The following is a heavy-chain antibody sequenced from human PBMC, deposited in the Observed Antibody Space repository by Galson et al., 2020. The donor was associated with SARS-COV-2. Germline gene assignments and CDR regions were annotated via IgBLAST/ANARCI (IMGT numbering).Heavy chain of an antibody. Sequence: SGPLVKPTQTLTLTCTFSGFSLSASGMCVSWIRQPPGKALEWLARIDWDGDKHYSTSLKTRLIISKDTSKNQVVLTVTNMDPVDTATYYCARGRYYSDYWGQGTPVTVSS. CDR2: IDWDGDK. CDR3: ARGRYYSDY. D-gene: IGHD1-20*01. CDR1: GFSLSASGMC. J-gene: IGHJ4*02. V-gene: IGHV2-70*11.